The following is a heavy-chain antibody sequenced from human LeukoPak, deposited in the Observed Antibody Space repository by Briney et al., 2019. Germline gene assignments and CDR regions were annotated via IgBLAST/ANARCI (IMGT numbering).Heavy chain of an antibody. CDR3: ARDWDDFPERHAFDI. D-gene: IGHD3-3*01. CDR1: GGTFSSYA. CDR2: IIPIFGTA. J-gene: IGHJ3*02. V-gene: IGHV1-69*05. Sequence: ASVKVSCKASGGTFSSYAISWVRQAPGQGLEWMGRIIPIFGTANYAQEFQGRVTITTDESTSTAYMELSSLRSEDTAVYYCARDWDDFPERHAFDIWGQGTMVTVSS.